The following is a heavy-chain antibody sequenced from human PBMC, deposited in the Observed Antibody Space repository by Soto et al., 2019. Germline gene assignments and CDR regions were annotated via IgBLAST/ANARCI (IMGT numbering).Heavy chain of an antibody. CDR3: AREGSCANYVCLPDY. V-gene: IGHV3-21*01. J-gene: IGHJ4*02. CDR1: GFTFSYSS. Sequence: PGGSLRLSCAASGFTFSYSSMAWVRQAPGKVLEWVSSIDYNSNYMFHADSVRGRFTISRDNARNSLYLQMHSLRADDTAVYYCAREGSCANYVCLPDYWGQGXLVTVYS. D-gene: IGHD2-8*01. CDR2: IDYNSNYM.